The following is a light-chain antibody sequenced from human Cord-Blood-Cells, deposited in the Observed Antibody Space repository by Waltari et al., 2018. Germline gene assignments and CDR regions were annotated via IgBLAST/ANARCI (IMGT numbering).Light chain of an antibody. CDR1: QSISSW. CDR3: QQYKIYPLT. CDR2: KAS. V-gene: IGKV1-5*03. J-gene: IGKJ4*01. Sequence: DIQMTQSPSTLSASVGDRVTITCRASQSISSWLAWNQQKPGKAPKLLIYKASSLESGVPSSFMGSGSGKEFTLTIRSLQPDYFATYYFQQYKIYPLTFGGGTKVEIK.